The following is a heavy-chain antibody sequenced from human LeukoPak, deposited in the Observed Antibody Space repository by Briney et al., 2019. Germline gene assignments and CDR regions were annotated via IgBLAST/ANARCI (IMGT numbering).Heavy chain of an antibody. CDR1: GGSITSSSSY. CDR2: IYYSGST. D-gene: IGHD4-17*01. J-gene: IGHJ4*02. CDR3: ARLPNDYGDYFDY. Sequence: SETLSLTCTVSGGSITSSSSYWGWIRQSPGKGLEWIGSIYYSGSTYYNPSLKSRVTVSVDTSKNQFSLKLSSVTAADTAIYYCARLPNDYGDYFDYWGQGILVTVSS. V-gene: IGHV4-39*01.